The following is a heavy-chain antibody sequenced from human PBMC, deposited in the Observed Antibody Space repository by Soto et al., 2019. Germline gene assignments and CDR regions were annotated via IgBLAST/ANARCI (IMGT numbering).Heavy chain of an antibody. CDR2: IIPIFGTA. CDR1: GGTFSSYA. CDR3: ARDGNNYGDYWFDP. V-gene: IGHV1-69*13. Sequence: SVKVSCKSSGGTFSSYAISWVRQAPGQGLEWMGGIIPIFGTANYAQKFQGRVTITADESTSTAYMELSSLRSEDTAVYHCARDGNNYGDYWFDPWGQGTLVTVSS. D-gene: IGHD4-17*01. J-gene: IGHJ5*02.